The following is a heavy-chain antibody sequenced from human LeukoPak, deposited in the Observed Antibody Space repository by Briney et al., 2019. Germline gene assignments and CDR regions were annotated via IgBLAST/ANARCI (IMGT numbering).Heavy chain of an antibody. V-gene: IGHV1-18*01. CDR3: ARVSGYDCPYYYNGMDV. CDR1: GYTFTSYG. Sequence: ASVKVSCKASGYTFTSYGISWVRQAPGQGLEWMGWISAYNGNTNYVQKLQGRVTMTTDTSTSTAYMELRSLRSDDTAVYYCARVSGYDCPYYYNGMDVGGQGTTVTVSS. CDR2: ISAYNGNT. J-gene: IGHJ6*02. D-gene: IGHD5-12*01.